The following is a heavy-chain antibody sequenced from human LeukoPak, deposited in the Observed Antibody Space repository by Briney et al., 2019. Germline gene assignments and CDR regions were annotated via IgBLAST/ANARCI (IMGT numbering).Heavy chain of an antibody. Sequence: ASVKVSCKTSGYTFTSLDINWLRQAPGQGLEWMGWISPNTGDTGYAQRFQGRVSMTRDTSISTAYLELSSLRSEDTAVYYCASSPPNTGDFYYWGLGTLVTVSS. CDR1: GYTFTSLD. V-gene: IGHV1-8*01. D-gene: IGHD1-1*01. J-gene: IGHJ4*02. CDR3: ASSPPNTGDFYY. CDR2: ISPNTGDT.